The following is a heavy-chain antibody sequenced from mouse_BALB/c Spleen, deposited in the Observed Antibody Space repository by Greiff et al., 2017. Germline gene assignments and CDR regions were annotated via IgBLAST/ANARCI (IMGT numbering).Heavy chain of an antibody. CDR2: ISYDGSN. CDR1: GYSITSGYY. Sequence: ESGPGLVKPSQSLSLTCSVTGYSITSGYYWNWIRQFPGNKLEWMGYISYDGSNNYNPSLKNRISITRDTSKNQFFLKLNSVTTEDTATYYCASRGYDYDDGYAMDYWGQGTSVTVSS. D-gene: IGHD2-4*01. J-gene: IGHJ4*01. CDR3: ASRGYDYDDGYAMDY. V-gene: IGHV3-6*02.